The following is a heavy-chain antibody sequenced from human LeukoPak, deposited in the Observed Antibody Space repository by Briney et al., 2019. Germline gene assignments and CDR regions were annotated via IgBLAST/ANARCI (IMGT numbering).Heavy chain of an antibody. CDR2: INHSGST. CDR3: ARAARNYDFWSGYYPALKFDP. CDR1: GGSFSGYY. Sequence: PSETLSLTCAVYGGSFSGYYWSWIRQPPGKGLEWIGEINHSGSTNYNPSLKSRVTISVDTSKNQFSLKLSSVTAADTAVYYCARAARNYDFWSGYYPALKFDPWGQGTLVTVSS. D-gene: IGHD3-3*01. J-gene: IGHJ5*02. V-gene: IGHV4-34*01.